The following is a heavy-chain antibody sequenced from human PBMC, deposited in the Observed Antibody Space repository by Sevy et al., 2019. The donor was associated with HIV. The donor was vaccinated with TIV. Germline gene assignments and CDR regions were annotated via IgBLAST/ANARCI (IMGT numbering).Heavy chain of an antibody. CDR1: GFSFDRYG. Sequence: GGSLRLSCVASGFSFDRYGMHWIRQAPGKGLEWVAVILYEGINKDYGDSVRGRFTISRDNSKNTLYLEMNNLRVDDTADYYCATGRDYGSGSYDYWGQGTLVTVSS. CDR3: ATGRDYGSGSYDY. J-gene: IGHJ4*02. D-gene: IGHD3-10*01. CDR2: ILYEGINK. V-gene: IGHV3-33*03.